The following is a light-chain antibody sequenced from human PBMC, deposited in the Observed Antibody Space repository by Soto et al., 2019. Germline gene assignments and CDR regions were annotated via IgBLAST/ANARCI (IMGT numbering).Light chain of an antibody. CDR3: SSYTISSTYV. J-gene: IGLJ1*01. V-gene: IGLV2-14*01. CDR1: SSDVGGYNY. Sequence: QSALTQPASVSGSPGQSIAISCTGTSSDVGGYNYVSWYQQHPGKAPKLLINDVGNRPSGVSSRFSGSKSGNTASLTISGLQAEDEADYYCSSYTISSTYVFGTGTKLTVL. CDR2: DVG.